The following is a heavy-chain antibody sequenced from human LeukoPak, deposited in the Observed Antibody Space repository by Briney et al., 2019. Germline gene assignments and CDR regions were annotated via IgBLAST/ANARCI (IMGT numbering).Heavy chain of an antibody. J-gene: IGHJ6*02. CDR2: IIPIFGTA. CDR3: AVYGDYGLSYYYGMDV. CDR1: GGTFSSYA. V-gene: IGHV1-69*13. D-gene: IGHD4-17*01. Sequence: SVTVSCKASGGTFSSYAISWVRQAPGQGLEWMGGIIPIFGTANYAQKFQGRVTITADESTSTAYMELSSLRSEDTAVYYCAVYGDYGLSYYYGMDVWGQGTTVTVSS.